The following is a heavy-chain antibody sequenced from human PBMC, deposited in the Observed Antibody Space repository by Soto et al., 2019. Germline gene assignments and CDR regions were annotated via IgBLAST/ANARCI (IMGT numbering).Heavy chain of an antibody. CDR1: CGSFSVYY. CDR3: ARTKNVLRFLEWLYYFDY. Sequence: LSLTCAVYCGSFSVYYWSWIRQHPGKGLEWIGYIYYSGSTYYNPSLKSRVTISVDTSKNQFSLKLSSVTAADTAVYYCARTKNVLRFLEWLYYFDYWGQGTLVTVSS. D-gene: IGHD3-3*01. J-gene: IGHJ4*02. CDR2: IYYSGST. V-gene: IGHV4-31*11.